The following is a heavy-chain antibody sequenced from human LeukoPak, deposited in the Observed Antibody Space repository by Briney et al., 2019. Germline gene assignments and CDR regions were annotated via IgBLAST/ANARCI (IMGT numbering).Heavy chain of an antibody. CDR1: GGSFSCYY. Sequence: PSETLSLTCAVYGGSFSCYYWSWVRQPPGKGVEWVGEINHSGSTNYNPSFKSRVTISVDPSRNQFSLKLSSATAADTAVYYCARAHGSGSSKGILDYWGQGTLVTVSS. CDR2: INHSGST. V-gene: IGHV4-34*01. J-gene: IGHJ4*02. D-gene: IGHD3-10*01. CDR3: ARAHGSGSSKGILDY.